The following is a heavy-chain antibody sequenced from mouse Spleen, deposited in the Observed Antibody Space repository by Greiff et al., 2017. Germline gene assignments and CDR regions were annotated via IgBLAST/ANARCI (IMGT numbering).Heavy chain of an antibody. CDR3: ARLTPGTAYAMDY. Sequence: QVQLKETGPGLVAPSQSLSITCTVSGFSLTSYGVHWVRQPPGKGLEWLVVIWSDGSTNYNSALKSRLSISKDNSKSQVFLKMNSLQTDDTAMYYCARLTPGTAYAMDYWGQGTSVTVSS. V-gene: IGHV2-6*03. CDR1: GFSLTSYG. D-gene: IGHD1-2*01. J-gene: IGHJ4*01. CDR2: IWSDGST.